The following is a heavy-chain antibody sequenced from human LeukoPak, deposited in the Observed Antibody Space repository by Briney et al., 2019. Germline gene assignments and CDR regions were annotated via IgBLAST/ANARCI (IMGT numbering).Heavy chain of an antibody. CDR3: ARAGGSRYYYAMDV. D-gene: IGHD3-16*01. J-gene: IGHJ6*02. V-gene: IGHV3-9*01. Sequence: GGSLRLSCAASGFTFDDYGMHWVRQAPGKGLEWVSGISWNSDSVGYADSVKGRFTISRDNAENSLYLQMNSLRAEDTAFYYCARAGGSRYYYAMDVWGQGTTDTVSS. CDR1: GFTFDDYG. CDR2: ISWNSDSV.